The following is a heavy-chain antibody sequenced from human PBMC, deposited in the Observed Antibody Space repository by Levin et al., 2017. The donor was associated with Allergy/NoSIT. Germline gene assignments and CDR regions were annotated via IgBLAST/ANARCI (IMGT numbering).Heavy chain of an antibody. J-gene: IGHJ6*02. V-gene: IGHV3-66*01. Sequence: AGGSLRLSCAASGFTVSSNYMSWVRQAPGKGLEWVSVIYSGGSTYYADSVKGRFTISRDNSKNTLYLQMNSLRAEDTAVYYCATTYYDFWRVTYYYGMDVWGQGTTVTVSS. CDR2: IYSGGST. D-gene: IGHD3-3*01. CDR1: GFTVSSNY. CDR3: ATTYYDFWRVTYYYGMDV.